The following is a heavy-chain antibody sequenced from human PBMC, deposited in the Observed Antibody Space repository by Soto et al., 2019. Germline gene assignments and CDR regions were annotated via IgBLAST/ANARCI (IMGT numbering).Heavy chain of an antibody. CDR3: ARGNVHYYGMDG. V-gene: IGHV1-8*01. CDR2: MNPNSGNT. J-gene: IGHJ6*02. Sequence: ASVKVSCKASGYTFTSYDINWVRQATGQGLERMGRMNPNSGNTGYAKKIQGRVTMTRNTSISTAYMELSSLRSEYTAVYYCARGNVHYYGMDGWCQGSTVTVSS. CDR1: GYTFTSYD.